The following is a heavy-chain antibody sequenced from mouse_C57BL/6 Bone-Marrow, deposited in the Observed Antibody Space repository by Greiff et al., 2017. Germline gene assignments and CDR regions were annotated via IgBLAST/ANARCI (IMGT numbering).Heavy chain of an antibody. CDR3: VRHRVPDAMDY. Sequence: EVHLVESGGGLVQPKGSLKLSCAASGFSFNTYAMNWVRQAPGKGLEWVARIRSKSNNYATYYADSVKDRFTISRDDSESMLYLQMNNLKTEDTAMYYCVRHRVPDAMDYWGQGTSVTVSS. J-gene: IGHJ4*01. CDR1: GFSFNTYA. D-gene: IGHD2-14*01. CDR2: IRSKSNNYAT. V-gene: IGHV10-1*01.